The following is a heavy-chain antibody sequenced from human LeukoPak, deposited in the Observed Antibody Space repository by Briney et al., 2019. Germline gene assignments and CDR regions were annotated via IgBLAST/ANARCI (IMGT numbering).Heavy chain of an antibody. D-gene: IGHD3-22*01. J-gene: IGHJ4*02. CDR2: FYNSGST. V-gene: IGHV4-39*01. Sequence: PSETLSPTCTVSGDSISSSNYNWGWIRQPPGKGLEWIATFYNSGSTHHNSSLKSRVTISVDTSKNQFFLKLSFVIAADTAVYYCARLTDDSSGYLDHWGQGALVTVSS. CDR1: GDSISSSNYN. CDR3: ARLTDDSSGYLDH.